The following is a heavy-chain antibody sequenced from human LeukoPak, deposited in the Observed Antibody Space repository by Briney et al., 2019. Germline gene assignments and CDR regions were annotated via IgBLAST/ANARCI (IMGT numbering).Heavy chain of an antibody. CDR1: GFTLSSYA. J-gene: IGHJ3*02. CDR3: AKDRQQLYAFDI. D-gene: IGHD6-13*01. Sequence: GGSLRLSCAASGFTLSSYAMSWVRQAPGKGLEWVSAISGSGGSTYYADSVKGRFTISRDNSKNTLYLQMNSLRAEDTAVYYCAKDRQQLYAFDIWGQGTMVTVSS. CDR2: ISGSGGST. V-gene: IGHV3-23*01.